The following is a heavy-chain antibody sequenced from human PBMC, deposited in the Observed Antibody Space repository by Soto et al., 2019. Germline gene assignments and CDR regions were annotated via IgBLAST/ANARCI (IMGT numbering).Heavy chain of an antibody. Sequence: GGSLRLSCAASGFTFSSYGMHWVRQAPGKGLEWVAVISYDGSNKYYADSVKGRFTISRDNSKNTLYLQMNSLRAEDTAVYYCAIIAVAGTVFDYWGQGTLVTVSS. CDR1: GFTFSSYG. CDR3: AIIAVAGTVFDY. D-gene: IGHD6-19*01. CDR2: ISYDGSNK. V-gene: IGHV3-30*03. J-gene: IGHJ4*02.